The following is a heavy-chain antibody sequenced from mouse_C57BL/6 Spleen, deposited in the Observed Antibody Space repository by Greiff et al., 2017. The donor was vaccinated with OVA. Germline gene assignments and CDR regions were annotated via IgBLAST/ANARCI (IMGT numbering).Heavy chain of an antibody. Sequence: VQLQQPGAELVKPGASVKLSCKASGYTFTSYWMQWVKQRPGQGLEWIGEIDPSDSYTNYNQKFKGKATLTVDTSSSTAYMQLSSLTSEDAAVYYCARSLDGYRAYWGQGTLVTVSA. CDR2: IDPSDSYT. CDR1: GYTFTSYW. CDR3: ARSLDGYRAY. D-gene: IGHD2-3*01. J-gene: IGHJ3*01. V-gene: IGHV1-50*01.